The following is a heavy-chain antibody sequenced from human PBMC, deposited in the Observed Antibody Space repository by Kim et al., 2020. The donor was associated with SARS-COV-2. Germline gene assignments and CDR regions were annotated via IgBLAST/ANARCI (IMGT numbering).Heavy chain of an antibody. CDR2: K. J-gene: IGHJ4*02. Sequence: KYYPDSVKGRFTISRDNSNNTLYLQMNSLRVDDSGVYYCASLHYGSSSFDFWGQGTLVTVSS. CDR3: ASLHYGSSSFDF. V-gene: IGHV3-30*03. D-gene: IGHD6-6*01.